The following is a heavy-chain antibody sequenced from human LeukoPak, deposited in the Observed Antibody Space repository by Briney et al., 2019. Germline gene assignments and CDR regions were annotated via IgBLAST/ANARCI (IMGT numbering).Heavy chain of an antibody. CDR2: IYTSGST. D-gene: IGHD2-2*02. CDR3: AREGGCSSTSCYKAHYYYYYYMDV. J-gene: IGHJ6*03. CDR1: GGSISSYY. V-gene: IGHV4-4*07. Sequence: SETLSLTCTVSGGSISSYYWSWIRQPAGKGLEWIGRIYTSGSTNYNPSLKSRVTMSVDTSKNQFSLKLSSVTAAGTAVYYCAREGGCSSTSCYKAHYYYYYYMDVWGKGTTVTVSS.